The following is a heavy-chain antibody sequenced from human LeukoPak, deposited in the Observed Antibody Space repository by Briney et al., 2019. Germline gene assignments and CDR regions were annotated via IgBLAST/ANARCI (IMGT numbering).Heavy chain of an antibody. Sequence: SETLSVTCTVSGGSISSSSYYWGWIRQPPGKGLEWIGSIYYSGSTYYNPSLKSRVTISVDTSKNQFSLKLSSVTAADTAVYYCAGFGELFLGNWFDPWGQGTLVTVSS. J-gene: IGHJ5*02. CDR3: AGFGELFLGNWFDP. CDR1: GGSISSSSYY. V-gene: IGHV4-39*01. D-gene: IGHD3-10*01. CDR2: IYYSGST.